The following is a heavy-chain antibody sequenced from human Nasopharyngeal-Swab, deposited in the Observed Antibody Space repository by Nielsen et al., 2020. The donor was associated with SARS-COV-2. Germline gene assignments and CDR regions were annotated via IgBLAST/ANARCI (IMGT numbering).Heavy chain of an antibody. CDR1: GSSISSGYY. V-gene: IGHV4-61*01. Sequence: GSLRLSCAVSGSSISSGYYWSWIRQPPGKGLEWIGYIYYSGSTNYNPSLKSRVTISVDTSKNQFSLKLSSVTAADTAVYYCARVTTPAYYYYMDVWGKGTTVTVSS. J-gene: IGHJ6*03. CDR3: ARVTTPAYYYYMDV. CDR2: IYYSGST. D-gene: IGHD1-14*01.